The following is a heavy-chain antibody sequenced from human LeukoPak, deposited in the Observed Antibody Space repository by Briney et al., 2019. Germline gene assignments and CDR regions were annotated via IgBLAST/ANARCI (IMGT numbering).Heavy chain of an antibody. V-gene: IGHV1-18*01. D-gene: IGHD3-22*01. J-gene: IGHJ3*02. CDR2: INAYNGNT. CDR1: GYTVTSYG. CDR3: SRDEGYYDTSGYYGDAFDI. Sequence: ASVKVSCNSSGYTVTSYGISWVRQAPGQGLEWMGCINAYNGNTNYAQKFQGRVTITTDTSTSTAYMELRSLRSDDTAVYYWSRDEGYYDTSGYYGDAFDIWGQGTMVTVSS.